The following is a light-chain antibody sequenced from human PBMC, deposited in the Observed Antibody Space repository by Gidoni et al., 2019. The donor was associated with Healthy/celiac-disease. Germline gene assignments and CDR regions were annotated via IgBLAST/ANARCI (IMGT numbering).Light chain of an antibody. CDR1: QSLLHSNGYNY. CDR2: LGS. V-gene: IGKV2-28*01. CDR3: MQALQTRT. Sequence: DIVMTQSPLSLPVTPGEPASISCRSSQSLLHSNGYNYLDWYLQKPGQSPQLLIYLGSNRASGDHDRFSGSGSGTDFTLKISRVEAEDVGVYYCMQALQTRTFGQGTKVEIK. J-gene: IGKJ1*01.